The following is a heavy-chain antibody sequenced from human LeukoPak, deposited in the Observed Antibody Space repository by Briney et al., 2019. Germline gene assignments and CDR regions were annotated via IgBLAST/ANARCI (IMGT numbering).Heavy chain of an antibody. CDR1: GFTFSNYE. V-gene: IGHV3-48*03. Sequence: GGSLRLSCAGYGFTFSNYEMNWVRQAPGKGLEWLSYISSSGSNIKYADSVKGRFTISRDNAKNSLYLQMNSLRAKDAAVYYCARDNYDSSGYYFDWGQGTLVTVSS. CDR2: ISSSGSNI. J-gene: IGHJ4*02. D-gene: IGHD3-22*01. CDR3: ARDNYDSSGYYFD.